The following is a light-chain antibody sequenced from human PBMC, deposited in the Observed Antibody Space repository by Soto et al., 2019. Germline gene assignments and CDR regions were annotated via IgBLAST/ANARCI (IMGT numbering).Light chain of an antibody. CDR2: GAS. CDR3: QQYNDWPLT. CDR1: QSLSSN. Sequence: VMTQSPATLSVSPGDTATLSCRASQSLSSNLGWYQQKPGQAPWLLIFGASTRATGIPARFSGSGSGTEFSLTISSLQSEDFAVYFCQQYNDWPLTFGQGTKVEIK. V-gene: IGKV3-15*01. J-gene: IGKJ1*01.